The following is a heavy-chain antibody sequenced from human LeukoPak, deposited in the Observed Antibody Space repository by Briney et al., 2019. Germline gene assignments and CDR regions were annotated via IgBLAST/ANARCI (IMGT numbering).Heavy chain of an antibody. V-gene: IGHV3-30-3*01. Sequence: GESLRLSCAASGFTFSSYAMHWVRQAPGKGLEWVAVISYDGSNKYYADTVKGRFTISRDNAKNSLYLQMNSRRAEDTAVYYCARDWSGPSDIVATTDLDYWGQGTLVTVSS. D-gene: IGHD5-12*01. CDR2: ISYDGSNK. J-gene: IGHJ4*02. CDR1: GFTFSSYA. CDR3: ARDWSGPSDIVATTDLDY.